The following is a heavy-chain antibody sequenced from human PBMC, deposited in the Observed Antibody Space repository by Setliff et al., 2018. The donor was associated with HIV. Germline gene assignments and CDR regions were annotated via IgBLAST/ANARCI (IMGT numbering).Heavy chain of an antibody. V-gene: IGHV4-39*01. CDR2: MHKGGST. CDR1: AGSVSSGTYF. Sequence: SETLSLTCAVSAGSVSSGTYFWTWIRQPPGKGLEWIATMHKGGSTHYNPSVESRVTMFVDTSSNQFSLKLSSVTAADTAVYYCARHMEFYYYYMDVWGKGTTVTVSS. J-gene: IGHJ6*03. D-gene: IGHD1-1*01. CDR3: ARHMEFYYYYMDV.